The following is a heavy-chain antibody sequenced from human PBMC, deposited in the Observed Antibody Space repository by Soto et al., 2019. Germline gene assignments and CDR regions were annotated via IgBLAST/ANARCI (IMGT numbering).Heavy chain of an antibody. D-gene: IGHD2-15*01. CDR3: AKRRGAGGHFDY. CDR1: GFTFSSYA. CDR2: VSIGGST. Sequence: GGSLRLSCAASGFTFSSYAMGWVRQGPGKGLEWVAVVSIGGSTHYADSVRGRFTISRDNSKNTLSLQMNSLTAEDTAVYFCAKRRGAGGHFDYWGQGALVTAPQ. V-gene: IGHV3-23*01. J-gene: IGHJ4*02.